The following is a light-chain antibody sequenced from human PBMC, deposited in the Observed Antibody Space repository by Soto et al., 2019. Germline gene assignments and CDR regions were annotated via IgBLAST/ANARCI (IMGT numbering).Light chain of an antibody. CDR2: WAS. V-gene: IGKV4-1*01. Sequence: DIVMTQSPDSLAVSLGERATINCKSSQSVLYSSNNKNYLAWYQQKPGQPPKLLIYWASTRESGFPDRFSGSGSGTDFPLTISILQAEDGAVNYCQTYYSTPFTFGPGTKVDIK. J-gene: IGKJ3*01. CDR1: QSVLYSSNNKNY. CDR3: QTYYSTPFT.